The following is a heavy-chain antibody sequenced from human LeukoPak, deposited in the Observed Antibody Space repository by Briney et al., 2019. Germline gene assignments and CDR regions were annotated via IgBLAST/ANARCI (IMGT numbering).Heavy chain of an antibody. J-gene: IGHJ4*02. CDR3: ARDGRGYSGWWRY. D-gene: IGHD1-26*01. CDR2: INHSGST. V-gene: IGHV4-34*01. CDR1: GGSFSGYY. Sequence: SETLSLTCAVYGGSFSGYYWSWIRQPPGKGLEWIGEINHSGSTNYNPSLKSRVTISVDTSKNQFSLKLSSVTAADTAVYYCARDGRGYSGWWRYWGQGTLVTVSS.